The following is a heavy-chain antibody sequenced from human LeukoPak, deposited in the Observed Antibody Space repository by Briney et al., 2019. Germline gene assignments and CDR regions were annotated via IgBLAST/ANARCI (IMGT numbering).Heavy chain of an antibody. Sequence: SETLSLTCAVYGGSFSGYYWSWIRQPPGKGLEWIGEINHSGSTNYNPSLKSRVTISVDTSKNQFSLKLSSVTAADTAVYYCAGSSGQHQTNNWFDPWGQGTLVTVSS. CDR1: GGSFSGYY. CDR2: INHSGST. J-gene: IGHJ5*02. D-gene: IGHD3-10*01. CDR3: AGSSGQHQTNNWFDP. V-gene: IGHV4-34*01.